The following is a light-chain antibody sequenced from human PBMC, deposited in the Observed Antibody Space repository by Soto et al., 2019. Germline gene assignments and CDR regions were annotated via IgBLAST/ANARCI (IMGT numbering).Light chain of an antibody. CDR3: MQALQTTLS. CDR1: QSLLHRNGCNY. V-gene: IGKV2-28*01. J-gene: IGKJ4*01. Sequence: DIVLTQSPLSLPVTPGEPASISCRSSQSLLHRNGCNYLDWYLQKPGQSPQLLIYWVPDGFSGSGSGTDFTLKISRVEAEDVGIYYCMQALQTTLSFGGGTKVELK.